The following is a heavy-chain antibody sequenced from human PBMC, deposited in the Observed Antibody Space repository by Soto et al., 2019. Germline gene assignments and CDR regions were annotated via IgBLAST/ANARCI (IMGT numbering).Heavy chain of an antibody. Sequence: EVQLLDSGGGLVQPGGSLRLSCEASGFTFSNYAMNWVRQAPGKGLEWVLGISGGGDNTYYADSVKGRFTISRDNSKNTLFLQMNSLRAEAPAVYYCAKERLARGFNYWGQGTLDTVSS. J-gene: IGHJ4*02. CDR3: AKERLARGFNY. CDR1: GFTFSNYA. V-gene: IGHV3-23*01. CDR2: ISGGGDNT.